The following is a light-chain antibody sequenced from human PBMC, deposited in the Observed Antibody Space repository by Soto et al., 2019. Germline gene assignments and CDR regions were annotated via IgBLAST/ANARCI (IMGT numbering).Light chain of an antibody. J-gene: IGKJ2*01. CDR2: GAS. CDR1: QSVSNSY. CDR3: QQYDSSLYT. Sequence: EIVLTQSPGTLYLSPGERATLSCRASQSVSNSYLAWYQHKPGQAPRLLIYGASSRATGIPDRFSGSGSGTDFTLTISRLEPEDFAVYYCQQYDSSLYTFGQGTKLEIK. V-gene: IGKV3-20*01.